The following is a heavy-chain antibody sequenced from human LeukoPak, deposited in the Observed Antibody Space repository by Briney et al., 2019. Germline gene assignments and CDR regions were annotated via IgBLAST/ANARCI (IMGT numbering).Heavy chain of an antibody. V-gene: IGHV4-34*01. Sequence: PSETLSLTCAVYGGSFSGYYWSWIRQPPGKGLEWIGEINHSGSTNYNPSLKSRVTISVDTCKNQFSLKLSSVTAADTAVYYCARGPRITMVRGSYYYMDVWGKGTTVTVSS. CDR1: GGSFSGYY. J-gene: IGHJ6*03. CDR2: INHSGST. D-gene: IGHD3-10*01. CDR3: ARGPRITMVRGSYYYMDV.